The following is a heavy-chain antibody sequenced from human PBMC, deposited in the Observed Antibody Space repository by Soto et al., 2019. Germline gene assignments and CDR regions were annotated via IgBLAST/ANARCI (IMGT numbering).Heavy chain of an antibody. CDR1: GYTFTSYY. CDR3: ARDFFLGRVINPLDY. Sequence: ASVKVSCKASGYTFTSYYMHWVRQAPGQGLEWMGIINPSGGSTSYAQKFQGRVTMTRDTSTSTVYMELSSLRAEDTAVYYCARDFFLGRVINPLDYWGQGTLVTVSS. CDR2: INPSGGST. V-gene: IGHV1-46*01. D-gene: IGHD3-3*01. J-gene: IGHJ4*02.